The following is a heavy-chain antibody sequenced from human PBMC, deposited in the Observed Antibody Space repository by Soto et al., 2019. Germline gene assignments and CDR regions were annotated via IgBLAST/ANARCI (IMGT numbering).Heavy chain of an antibody. CDR1: GDSVSSNSAA. J-gene: IGHJ3*02. D-gene: IGHD2-2*02. CDR3: ARVYCSSSSCYSYAFDI. Sequence: SQTLSLTCAISGDSVSSNSAAWNWIRQSPSRGLEWLGRTYYRSKWYNDYAVFVKSRITINPDTSKNQFSLQLNSVTPEDMAVYYCARVYCSSSSCYSYAFDIWGQGTMVTVSS. V-gene: IGHV6-1*01. CDR2: TYYRSKWYN.